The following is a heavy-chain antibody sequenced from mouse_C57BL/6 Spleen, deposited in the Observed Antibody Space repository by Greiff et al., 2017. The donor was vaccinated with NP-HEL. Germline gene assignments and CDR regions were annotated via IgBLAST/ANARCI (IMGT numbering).Heavy chain of an antibody. CDR1: GYSITSGYY. CDR2: ISYDGSN. J-gene: IGHJ4*01. V-gene: IGHV3-6*01. CDR3: ALVDGYYDYYAMDY. Sequence: VQLVESGPGLVKPSQSLSLTCSVTGYSITSGYYWNWIRQFPGNKLEWMGYISYDGSNNYNPSLKNRISITRDTSKNQFFLKLNSVTTEDTATYYCALVDGYYDYYAMDYWGQGTSVTVSS. D-gene: IGHD2-3*01.